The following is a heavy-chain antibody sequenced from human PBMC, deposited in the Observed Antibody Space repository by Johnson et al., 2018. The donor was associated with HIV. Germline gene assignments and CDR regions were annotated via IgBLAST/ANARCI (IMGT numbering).Heavy chain of an antibody. J-gene: IGHJ3*02. V-gene: IGHV3-15*01. Sequence: VQLVESGGGSVKSGGSLRVSCAASGFTFSNAWMSWVRQAPGKGLEWVGRVKSKTDGGTIDYAAAVKGRFIISRDDSKNTLYLQMNGLKTEDTAMYYCTRMSALWFGDIHVFGDGFDIWGQGTMVTVSS. CDR3: TRMSALWFGDIHVFGDGFDI. D-gene: IGHD3-10*01. CDR2: VKSKTDGGTI. CDR1: GFTFSNAW.